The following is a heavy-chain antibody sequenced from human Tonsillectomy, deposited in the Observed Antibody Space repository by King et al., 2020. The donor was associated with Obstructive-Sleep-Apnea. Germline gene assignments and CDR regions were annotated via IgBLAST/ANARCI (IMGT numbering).Heavy chain of an antibody. Sequence: VQLQESGPGLVKPSENLTLTCTVSGVFISTYYWNWFRQAPGEGLEWVGYIYYSGSTNCNPSLKSRVTISVDTSKNQFSLNLRSVTAADTAVYYCARGGYYYFDYWGQGTLATVSS. J-gene: IGHJ4*02. CDR1: GVFISTYY. CDR3: ARGGYYYFDY. V-gene: IGHV4-59*08. CDR2: IYYSGST. D-gene: IGHD3-22*01.